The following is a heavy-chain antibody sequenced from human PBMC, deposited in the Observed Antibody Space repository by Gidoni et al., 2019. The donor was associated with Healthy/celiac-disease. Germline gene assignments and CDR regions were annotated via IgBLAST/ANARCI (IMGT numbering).Heavy chain of an antibody. CDR1: GFTFSGYA. CDR2: ISGSGGST. D-gene: IGHD6-13*01. Sequence: EVQLLESGGGLVQPGGSLSLSCAACGFTFSGYAMSWVRQAPGKGLDWVSAISGSGGSTYYADSVKGRFTISRDNSKNTLYLQMNSLRSEDTAVYYCAKEASSSYYYYYYGMDVWGQGTTVTVSS. J-gene: IGHJ6*02. V-gene: IGHV3-23*01. CDR3: AKEASSSYYYYYYGMDV.